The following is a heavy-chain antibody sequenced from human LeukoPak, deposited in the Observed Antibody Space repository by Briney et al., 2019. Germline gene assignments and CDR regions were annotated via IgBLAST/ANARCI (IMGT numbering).Heavy chain of an antibody. J-gene: IGHJ6*03. D-gene: IGHD2-21*01. CDR3: ATDLFDYMDV. V-gene: IGHV3-48*03. CDR2: ISSSGSTI. CDR1: GFTFSNYE. Sequence: GGSLRLSCAASGFTFSNYEMHWVRQAPGKGLEWVSYISSSGSTIYYADSVKGRFTISRDNAKNSLYLQMNSLRAEDTAVYYCATDLFDYMDVWGKGTTVTVSS.